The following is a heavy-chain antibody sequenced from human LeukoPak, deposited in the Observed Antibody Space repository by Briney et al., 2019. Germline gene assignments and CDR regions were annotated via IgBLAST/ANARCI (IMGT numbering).Heavy chain of an antibody. CDR3: ARDRGYDFWSGYYTPPFDY. CDR2: INPNSGGT. J-gene: IGHJ4*02. CDR1: GYTFTGYY. Sequence: ASVKVSCKASGYTFTGYYMHWVRQAPGQGLEWMGWINPNSGGTNYAQKFQGRVTMTRDTSISTAYMELSRLRSDDTAVYYCARDRGYDFWSGYYTPPFDYWGQVTLVTVSS. D-gene: IGHD3-3*01. V-gene: IGHV1-2*02.